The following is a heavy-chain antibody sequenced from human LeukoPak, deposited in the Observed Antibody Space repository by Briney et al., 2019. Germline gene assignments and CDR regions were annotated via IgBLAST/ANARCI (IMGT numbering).Heavy chain of an antibody. D-gene: IGHD5-24*01. Sequence: GGSLRLSCAASGFTFSSYGMHWVRQAPGKGLEWVAVISYDGSNKYYADSVKGRFTISRDNSKNTLYLQMNSLSAEDTAVYYCAKSRRDGYNYGMDVWGQGTTVTVSS. V-gene: IGHV3-30*18. CDR2: ISYDGSNK. J-gene: IGHJ6*02. CDR3: AKSRRDGYNYGMDV. CDR1: GFTFSSYG.